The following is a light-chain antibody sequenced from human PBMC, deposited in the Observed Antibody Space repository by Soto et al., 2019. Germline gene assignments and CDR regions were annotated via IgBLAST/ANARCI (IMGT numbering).Light chain of an antibody. V-gene: IGKV1D-16*01. Sequence: QVTQNPTSESGYVGDRGIITCLACQGISSWLAWYQQKPGKAPKLLIYAASSLQSGVPSRFSGSGSGTEFSLTIFCLQPDDFAPYYCQHSPIYSGTFAQGTNLDI. CDR1: QGISSW. CDR2: AAS. CDR3: QHSPIYSGT. J-gene: IGKJ1*01.